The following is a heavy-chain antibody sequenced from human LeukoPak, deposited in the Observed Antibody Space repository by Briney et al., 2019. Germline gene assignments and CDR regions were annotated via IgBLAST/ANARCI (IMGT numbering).Heavy chain of an antibody. CDR2: IYYSGSA. CDR1: GGSISSSSYY. D-gene: IGHD6-19*01. Sequence: KPSETLSLTCTVSGGSISSSSYYWGWIRQPPGKGLEWIGSIYYSGSAYYNPSLKSRVTISVETSKNQFSLKLSSVTAADTAFYYCARFGSDGPDALDIWGQGTMVTVSS. V-gene: IGHV4-39*07. CDR3: ARFGSDGPDALDI. J-gene: IGHJ3*02.